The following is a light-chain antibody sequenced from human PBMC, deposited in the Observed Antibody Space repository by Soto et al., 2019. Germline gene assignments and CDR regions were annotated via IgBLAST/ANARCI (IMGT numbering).Light chain of an antibody. V-gene: IGKV1-33*01. CDR1: QHISDN. J-gene: IGKJ5*01. CDR3: QQYDNLPGITPIT. Sequence: DLQMTQSPSSLPACVGDRVTITCQASQHISDNLNCYQQKPGKALKLLIYDASNLETGGPSRFSGSGSGTDFTFTISSMNTEHNAKYYCQQYDNLPGITPITFGQGTRLEIK. CDR2: DAS.